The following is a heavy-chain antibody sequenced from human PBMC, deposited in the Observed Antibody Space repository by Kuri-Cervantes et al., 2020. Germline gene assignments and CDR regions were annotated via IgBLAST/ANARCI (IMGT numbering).Heavy chain of an antibody. CDR1: GFTFSDYY. Sequence: GESLKISCAASGFTFSDYYMSWIRQATGKGLESVSVIYSGGSTYYADSVKGRFTISSDHSKNTLYLQMNSLRAEDTAVYYCARDLSITGTTNYYYYGMDVWGQGTTVTVSS. V-gene: IGHV3-53*01. J-gene: IGHJ6*02. CDR2: IYSGGST. CDR3: ARDLSITGTTNYYYYGMDV. D-gene: IGHD1-7*01.